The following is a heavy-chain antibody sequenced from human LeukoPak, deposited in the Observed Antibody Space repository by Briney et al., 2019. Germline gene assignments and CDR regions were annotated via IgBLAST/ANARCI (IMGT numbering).Heavy chain of an antibody. V-gene: IGHV4-4*07. J-gene: IGHJ4*02. CDR2: INTSGST. Sequence: SETLSLXCTVSGGSISGYFWSWIRQPAGKGLEWIGRINTSGSTNFNPSLKSRVTMSVDTSKNQFSLKLTSVTAADTALYYCARYRQESNGQFDYWGQGTLVTVSS. CDR3: ARYRQESNGQFDY. CDR1: GGSISGYF. D-gene: IGHD2-8*01.